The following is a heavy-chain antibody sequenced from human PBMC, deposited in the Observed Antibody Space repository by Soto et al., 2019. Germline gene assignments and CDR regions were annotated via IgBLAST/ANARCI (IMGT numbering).Heavy chain of an antibody. J-gene: IGHJ4*02. V-gene: IGHV5-51*01. Sequence: GESLKISCKGSGYSFTSYWIGWVRQMPGKGLEWMGIIYPGDSDTRYSPSFQGQVTISADKSISTAYLQWSSLKASDTAMYYCARRSMDSYGGKVPYYFDYWGQGTLVTVSS. CDR2: IYPGDSDT. CDR1: GYSFTSYW. D-gene: IGHD5-18*01. CDR3: ARRSMDSYGGKVPYYFDY.